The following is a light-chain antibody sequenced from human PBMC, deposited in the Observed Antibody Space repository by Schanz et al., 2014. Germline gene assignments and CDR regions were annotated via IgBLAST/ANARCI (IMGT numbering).Light chain of an antibody. CDR1: SSDAAVYNY. V-gene: IGLV2-14*01. Sequence: QSALTQPASVSGSPGQSITISCTGTSSDAAVYNYVSWYQQFPGKAPKLIIYDVSNRPSGVSNRFSGSKSGYTASLTISGLQAEDEADYYCASFAGSNNVMFGGGTKVTVL. J-gene: IGLJ3*02. CDR2: DVS. CDR3: ASFAGSNNVM.